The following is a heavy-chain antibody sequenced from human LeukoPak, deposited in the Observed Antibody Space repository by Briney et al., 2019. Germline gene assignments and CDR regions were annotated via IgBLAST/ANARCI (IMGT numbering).Heavy chain of an antibody. J-gene: IGHJ4*01. CDR2: IRYDGSNK. CDR3: VRDNAYTFDY. D-gene: IGHD5-24*01. CDR1: GFTFSSYG. V-gene: IGHV3-30*02. Sequence: PGGSLRLSCAASGFTFSSYGMHWVRQAPGKGLEWVAFIRYDGSNKYYADSVKGRLTISRDNAKSTLYLQMNSLRAEDTAIYYCVRDNAYTFDYWGHGTLVTVSS.